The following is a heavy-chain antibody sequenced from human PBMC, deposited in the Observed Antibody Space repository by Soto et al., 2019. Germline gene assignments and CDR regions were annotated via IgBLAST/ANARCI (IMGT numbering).Heavy chain of an antibody. Sequence: PGGTLRLSCPASGVGFGSYAFIWVRQASGKGLDWVSGIIGSGGSEYYAASVKGRFTISRENTKNTLYFQMNSLRAXETAVYYCAKVRGGKTYYYDRSRWYHLGYWGQRYLVIVSS. CDR2: IIGSGGSE. CDR1: GVGFGSYA. CDR3: AKVRGGKTYYYDRSRWYHLGY. V-gene: IGHV3-23*01. J-gene: IGHJ4*02. D-gene: IGHD3-22*01.